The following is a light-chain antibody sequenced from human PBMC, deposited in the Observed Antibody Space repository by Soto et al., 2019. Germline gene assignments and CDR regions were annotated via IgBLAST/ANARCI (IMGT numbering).Light chain of an antibody. J-gene: IGKJ4*01. Sequence: EIVLTQSPGTLSLSPGERATLSCRASQSVSSSYLAWYQQKPGQAPRLLIYGASSRATGIPDRFSGSGSGTDFTLTTSRLEPEDFAVYYCQQYGSSPCCTFEGGTKV. CDR1: QSVSSSY. V-gene: IGKV3-20*01. CDR3: QQYGSSPCCT. CDR2: GAS.